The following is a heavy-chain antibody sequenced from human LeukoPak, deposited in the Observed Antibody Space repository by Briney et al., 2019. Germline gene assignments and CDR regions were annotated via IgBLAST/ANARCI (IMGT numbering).Heavy chain of an antibody. CDR2: VYTSGST. CDR3: ARGQPLKPHFDY. CDR1: GGSISGDNYS. D-gene: IGHD2-2*01. V-gene: IGHV4-61*02. Sequence: SETLSLTCTVSGGSISGDNYSWSWIRQPAGKGLEWIGRVYTSGSTNYNPSPKSRVTISVDTSKNQFSLKLSSVTAADTAVYYCARGQPLKPHFDYWGQGTLVTVSS. J-gene: IGHJ4*02.